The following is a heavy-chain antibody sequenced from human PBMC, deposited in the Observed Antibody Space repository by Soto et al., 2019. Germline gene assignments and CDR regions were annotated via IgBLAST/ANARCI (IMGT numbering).Heavy chain of an antibody. CDR3: ARVSVIAATGDYYGMDV. J-gene: IGHJ6*02. V-gene: IGHV4-59*01. CDR2: IYYSGST. D-gene: IGHD6-13*01. CDR1: GGSISSYY. Sequence: PSETLSLTCTVSGGSISSYYWSWIRQPPGKGLEWIGYIYYSGSTNYNPSLKSRVTISVDTSKNQFSLKLSSVTAADTAVYYCARVSVIAATGDYYGMDVWGQGNTVTVS.